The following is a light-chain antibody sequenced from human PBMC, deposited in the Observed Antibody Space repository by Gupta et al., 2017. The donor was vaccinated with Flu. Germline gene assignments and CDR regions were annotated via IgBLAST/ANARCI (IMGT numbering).Light chain of an antibody. CDR3: QTAYVGAGDAV. V-gene: IGLV3-25*03. CDR2: KDL. CDR1: ALPDQF. Sequence: SYELTQPPSVSVFPGQTARNTCSGDALPDQFALWYQQKPSQAPLLVIFKDLARPSGIPERFSGATSGATVTLTISGVQAEDEADYYCQTAYVGAGDAVFGGGTKLTVL. J-gene: IGLJ2*01.